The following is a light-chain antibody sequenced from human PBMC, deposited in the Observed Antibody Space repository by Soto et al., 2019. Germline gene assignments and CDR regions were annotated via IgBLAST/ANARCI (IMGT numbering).Light chain of an antibody. Sequence: QSALTQPASVSGSPGQSITISCTGAGSDVGNYNYVSWYQQHPGKAPKLIIYDVSNRPSGVSNRFSGSKSGNTASLTISGLQAEDEADYYCSSYTSSRTLYVFGTGTKLTVL. CDR2: DVS. J-gene: IGLJ1*01. CDR3: SSYTSSRTLYV. CDR1: GSDVGNYNY. V-gene: IGLV2-14*01.